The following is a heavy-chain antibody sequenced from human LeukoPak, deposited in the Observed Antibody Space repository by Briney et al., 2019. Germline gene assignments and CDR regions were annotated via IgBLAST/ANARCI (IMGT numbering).Heavy chain of an antibody. Sequence: GGSLRLSCAASGFTFSSYAMHWVRQAPGEGLEWVAVIWYDGSNEYYAGSVKGRFTVSRDNSDNTLYLQMNSLRVEDTAVYYCARPPTSGYSSSWYLAFIDYWGQGTLVTVSS. V-gene: IGHV3-33*01. CDR3: ARPPTSGYSSSWYLAFIDY. J-gene: IGHJ4*02. D-gene: IGHD6-13*01. CDR2: IWYDGSNE. CDR1: GFTFSSYA.